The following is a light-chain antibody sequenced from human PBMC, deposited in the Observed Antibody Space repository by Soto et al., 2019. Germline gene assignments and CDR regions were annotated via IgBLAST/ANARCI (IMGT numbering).Light chain of an antibody. CDR1: HSVNSH. CDR3: QQYKNWPL. V-gene: IGKV3-15*01. J-gene: IGKJ5*01. Sequence: MMMTQSPATLSVSPGERATLSCRTSHSVNSHVAWYQQKPGQAPRLLLYGASTRATGIPVRFSGSGFGTEFTITIRSMHSEDFAVYLCQQYKNWPLIGQGTRLEIK. CDR2: GAS.